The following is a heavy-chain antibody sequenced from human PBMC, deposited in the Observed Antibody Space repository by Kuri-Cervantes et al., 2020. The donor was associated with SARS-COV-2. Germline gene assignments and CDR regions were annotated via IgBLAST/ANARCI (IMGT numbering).Heavy chain of an antibody. V-gene: IGHV4-59*12. CDR3: ARFGSDCTNGVYSMRGPYYYYKDV. J-gene: IGHJ6*03. CDR2: INYSGST. CDR1: GGSIISYN. D-gene: IGHD2-8*01. Sequence: GSLRPSGTASGGSIISYNSGWIRQPPGKGLEWIGYINYSGSTNYNPSLKSRVTISVDTSKNQFSLKMISVTAADTAVYYCARFGSDCTNGVYSMRGPYYYYKDVWGTGTTVTVSS.